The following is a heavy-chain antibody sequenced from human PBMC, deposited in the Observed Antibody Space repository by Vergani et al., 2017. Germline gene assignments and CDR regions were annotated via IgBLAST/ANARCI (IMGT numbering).Heavy chain of an antibody. D-gene: IGHD1-26*01. V-gene: IGHV3-49*04. CDR3: TRDALWELLPIDY. CDR2: IRSKAYGGTT. CDR1: GFTFGDYA. Sequence: EVQLVESGGGLVQPGRSLRLSCTASGFTFGDYAMSWVRQAPGKGLEWVGFIRSKAYGGTTEYAASVKGRFTISRDDSKSIAYLQMNSLKTEDTAVYYCTRDALWELLPIDYWGQGTLVTVSS. J-gene: IGHJ4*02.